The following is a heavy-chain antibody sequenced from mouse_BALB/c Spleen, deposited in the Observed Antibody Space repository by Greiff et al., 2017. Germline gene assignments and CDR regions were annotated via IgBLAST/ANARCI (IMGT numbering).Heavy chain of an antibody. V-gene: IGHV10-1*02. Sequence: EVQGVESGGGLVQPKGSLKLSCAASGFTFNTYAMNWVRQAPGKGLEWVARIRSKSNNYATYYADSVKDRFTISRDDSQSMLYLQMNNLKTEDTAMYYCVRLTTGFAYWGQGTLVTVSA. D-gene: IGHD2-12*01. CDR1: GFTFNTYA. J-gene: IGHJ3*01. CDR2: IRSKSNNYAT. CDR3: VRLTTGFAY.